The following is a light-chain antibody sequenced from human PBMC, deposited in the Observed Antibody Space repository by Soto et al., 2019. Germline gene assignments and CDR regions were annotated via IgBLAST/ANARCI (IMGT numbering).Light chain of an antibody. Sequence: QSVLTQPASVSGSPGQSITISCTGASNDVGGYNSVSWYQQHPGKAPKLMIYGVTNRPSGISNRFSGSKSGNTASLTISGLQAEDEADYYCAAWDDSLSGYVFGPGTKVTVL. CDR3: AAWDDSLSGYV. CDR2: GVT. J-gene: IGLJ1*01. CDR1: SNDVGGYNS. V-gene: IGLV2-14*01.